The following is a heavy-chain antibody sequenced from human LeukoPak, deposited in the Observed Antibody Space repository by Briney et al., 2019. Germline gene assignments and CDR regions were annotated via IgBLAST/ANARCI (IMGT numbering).Heavy chain of an antibody. V-gene: IGHV4-59*08. D-gene: IGHD2-2*01. CDR2: MYYGGST. J-gene: IGHJ4*02. CDR3: ARRAVPAAATFDY. Sequence: SETLSLTCTASGASISAYYWSWIRQPPGKGLEWLAYMYYGGSTNYNPSLKSRVTMSVDTSKSQFSLKMSSVTAADTAVYYCARRAVPAAATFDYWGPGTLVTVSS. CDR1: GASISAYY.